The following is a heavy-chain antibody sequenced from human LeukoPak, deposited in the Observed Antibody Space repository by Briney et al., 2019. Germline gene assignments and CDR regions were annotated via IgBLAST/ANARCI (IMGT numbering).Heavy chain of an antibody. V-gene: IGHV3-9*01. J-gene: IGHJ4*02. D-gene: IGHD1-26*01. CDR3: AKAMRLSLVGATQGGFDY. Sequence: GRSLRLSCAASGFTFDDYAMHWVRQAPGKGLEWVSGISRNSGSIGYADSVKGRFTISRDNAKNSLYLQMNSLRAEDTALYYCAKAMRLSLVGATQGGFDYWGQGTLVTVSS. CDR1: GFTFDDYA. CDR2: ISRNSGSI.